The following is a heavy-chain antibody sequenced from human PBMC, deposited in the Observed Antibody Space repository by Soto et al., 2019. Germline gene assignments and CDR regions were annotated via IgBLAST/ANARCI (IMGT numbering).Heavy chain of an antibody. V-gene: IGHV3-66*01. CDR1: GFTVSSNY. CDR3: ARERDMYYYDY. D-gene: IGHD2-8*01. CDR2: IYSGGST. J-gene: IGHJ4*02. Sequence: GGSLRLSCAASGFTVSSNYMSWVRQAPGKGLEWVSVIYSGGSTYYADSVKGRFTISRDNSKNTLYLQMNTLSAEDTAVYYCARERDMYYYDYWGQGTLVTVSS.